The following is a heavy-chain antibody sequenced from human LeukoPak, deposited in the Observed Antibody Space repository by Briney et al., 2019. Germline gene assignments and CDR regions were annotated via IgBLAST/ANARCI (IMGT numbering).Heavy chain of an antibody. Sequence: SETLSLTCTVSGGSISSFYWSWIRQPPGMGLEWIGYSHGNGDTNYNPSLKSRVTISVDTSKNQCSLKLTSVTAADTAVYYCARHRAYHSDTYYRWFDPWGPGTLVTVSS. J-gene: IGHJ5*02. CDR2: SHGNGDT. V-gene: IGHV4-59*08. CDR1: GGSISSFY. D-gene: IGHD3-22*01. CDR3: ARHRAYHSDTYYRWFDP.